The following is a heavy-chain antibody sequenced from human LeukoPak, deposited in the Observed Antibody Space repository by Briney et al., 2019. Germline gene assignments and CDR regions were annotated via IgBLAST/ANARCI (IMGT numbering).Heavy chain of an antibody. CDR1: GFTFDDYA. CDR2: ISWDGGST. D-gene: IGHD3-16*02. CDR3: AKEGGIPRAYYYYMDV. J-gene: IGHJ6*03. Sequence: PGGSLRLSCAASGFTFDDYAMHWVRQAPGKGLEWVSLISWDGGSTYYADSVKGRFTISRDNSKNSLYLQMNSLRTEDTALYYCAKEGGIPRAYYYYMDVWGKGTTVTVSS. V-gene: IGHV3-43*01.